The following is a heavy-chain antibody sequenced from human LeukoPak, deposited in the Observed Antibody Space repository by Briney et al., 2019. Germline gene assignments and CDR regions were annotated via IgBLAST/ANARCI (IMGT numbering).Heavy chain of an antibody. D-gene: IGHD2-2*01. CDR2: IYYSGST. Sequence: PSETLSPTCSVSGGSISSHYWSWIRQPPGKGLEWIGYIYYSGSTNYNPSLKSRVTISVDTSKNQFSLQLSSVTAADTAVYYCAGEAIVPAATMGYFDYWGQGTLVTVSS. CDR1: GGSISSHY. V-gene: IGHV4-59*11. J-gene: IGHJ4*02. CDR3: AGEAIVPAATMGYFDY.